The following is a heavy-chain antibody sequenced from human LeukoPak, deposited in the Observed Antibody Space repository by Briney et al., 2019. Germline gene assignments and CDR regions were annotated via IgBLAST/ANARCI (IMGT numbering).Heavy chain of an antibody. J-gene: IGHJ4*02. CDR2: INHSGST. V-gene: IGHV4-34*01. Sequence: PSETLSLTCAVYGGSFSGYYWSWIRQPPGKGLEWIGEINHSGSTNYNPSLKSRVTISVDTSKNQFSLKLSSVTAADTAVYYCASGRPLIGRGFFDYWGQGTLVTVSS. CDR3: ASGRPLIGRGFFDY. CDR1: GGSFSGYY. D-gene: IGHD3-16*01.